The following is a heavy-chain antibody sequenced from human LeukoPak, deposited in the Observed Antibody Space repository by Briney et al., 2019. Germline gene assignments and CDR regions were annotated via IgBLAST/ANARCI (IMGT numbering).Heavy chain of an antibody. J-gene: IGHJ4*02. D-gene: IGHD1-26*01. V-gene: IGHV3-23*01. CDR2: ISGGGGST. CDR3: AKGGKWDVTPFDY. CDR1: GFTFTSYS. Sequence: GGSLRLSCAASGFTFTSYSMKWVRQAPGKGLEWVSTISGGGGSTYYADSVKGRFTISRDSSKNTLYLQVNSLRAEDTAVYYCAKGGKWDVTPFDYWGQGTLVTVSS.